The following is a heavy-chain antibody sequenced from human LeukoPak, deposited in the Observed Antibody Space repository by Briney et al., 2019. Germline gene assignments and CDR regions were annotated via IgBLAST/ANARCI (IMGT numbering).Heavy chain of an antibody. CDR3: ARGHSYAEFDY. CDR1: GFTFSSYA. D-gene: IGHD5-18*01. V-gene: IGHV3-23*01. J-gene: IGHJ4*02. CDR2: ISGSGGST. Sequence: GGSLRLSCAASGFTFSSYAMSWVRQAPGKGLEWVSAISGSGGSTYYADSVKGRFTISRDNAKNSLYLQMDSLRADDTAVYYCARGHSYAEFDYWGRGILVTVSS.